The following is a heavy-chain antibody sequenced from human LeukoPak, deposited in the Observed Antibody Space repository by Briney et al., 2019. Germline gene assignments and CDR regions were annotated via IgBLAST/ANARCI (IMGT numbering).Heavy chain of an antibody. CDR3: ARDFFHSSESRPFDY. J-gene: IGHJ4*02. Sequence: GGSLRLSCAASGLTFSTYAMRWIRQAPGKGLEWVSSIGGGGTTSYADSVKGRFTISRDNAKNLLYLQMDSLRVEDTAVYYCARDFFHSSESRPFDYWGQGTLVTVSS. D-gene: IGHD3-22*01. CDR1: GLTFSTYA. V-gene: IGHV3-69-1*01. CDR2: IGGGGTT.